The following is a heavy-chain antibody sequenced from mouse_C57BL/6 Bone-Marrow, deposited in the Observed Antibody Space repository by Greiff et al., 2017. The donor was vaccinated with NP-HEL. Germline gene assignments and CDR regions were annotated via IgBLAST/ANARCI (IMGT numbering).Heavy chain of an antibody. CDR1: GFSLTSYA. CDR3: ARIWSRGTYFDY. Sequence: VKLQESGPGLVAPSQSLSITCTASGFSLTSYAISWVRQPPGKGLEWLGVIWPGGGTTYYSALKSRLSISKDNSKSQVFLKMNSLQTDDTARYYCARIWSRGTYFDYWGQGTTLTVSA. CDR2: IWPGGGT. J-gene: IGHJ2*01. D-gene: IGHD1-1*02. V-gene: IGHV2-9-1*01.